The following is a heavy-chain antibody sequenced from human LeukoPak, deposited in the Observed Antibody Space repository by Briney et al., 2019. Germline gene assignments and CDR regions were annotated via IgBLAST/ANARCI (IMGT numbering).Heavy chain of an antibody. CDR2: IDYSGST. J-gene: IGHJ3*02. CDR3: ARDRRRDLLHAFDI. CDR1: GGTISNYY. Sequence: PSETLSLTCTVSGGTISNYYWSWIRQPPGKGLEWIAYIDYSGSTSYNPSLKSRVTISVDASKNQFSLKLSSVTAADTAVYYCARDRRRDLLHAFDIWGQGTMVTVSS. V-gene: IGHV4-59*01. D-gene: IGHD1-26*01.